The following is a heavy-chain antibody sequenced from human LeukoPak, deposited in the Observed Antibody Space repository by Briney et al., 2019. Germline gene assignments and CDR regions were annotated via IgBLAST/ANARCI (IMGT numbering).Heavy chain of an antibody. V-gene: IGHV3-33*01. CDR2: IWFDGSNK. J-gene: IGHJ4*02. Sequence: GRSLRLSCAASGFTFSSYGMHWVRQAPAKGLEWVAFIWFDGSNKYYADSVQGRFTISGDNSKNTLYLQMNSLRAEDTAVYYCVRTYDSSGYGYGHYFDYWGQGTLVTVSS. CDR3: VRTYDSSGYGYGHYFDY. D-gene: IGHD3-22*01. CDR1: GFTFSSYG.